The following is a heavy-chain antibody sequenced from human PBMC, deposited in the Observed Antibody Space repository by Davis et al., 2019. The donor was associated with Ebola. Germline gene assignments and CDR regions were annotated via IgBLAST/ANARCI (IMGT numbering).Heavy chain of an antibody. J-gene: IGHJ4*02. V-gene: IGHV1-2*04. D-gene: IGHD2-15*01. CDR1: GYTFTRYG. CDR3: ARDRVCSGATCYAYFDF. CDR2: INPNSGDT. Sequence: AASVKVSCKASGYTFTRYGITWVRQAPGQGLEWMGWINPNSGDTKYSQKFQGWVTMTRDTPISTAYMELNRLTSDDTAGYYCARDRVCSGATCYAYFDFWGQGTLVTVSS.